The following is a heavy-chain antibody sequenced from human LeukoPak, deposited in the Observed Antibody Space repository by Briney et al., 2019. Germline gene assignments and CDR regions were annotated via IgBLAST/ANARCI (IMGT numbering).Heavy chain of an antibody. Sequence: GGSLRLSCAASGFTVGSNYMSWVRQAPGKGLEWVSVIYSGGSTYYADSVKGRFTISRDNSKNTLYLQMNSLRAEDTAVYYCASRGYEPFLDYWGQGTLVTVSS. D-gene: IGHD5-12*01. CDR3: ASRGYEPFLDY. CDR1: GFTVGSNY. CDR2: IYSGGST. J-gene: IGHJ4*02. V-gene: IGHV3-66*02.